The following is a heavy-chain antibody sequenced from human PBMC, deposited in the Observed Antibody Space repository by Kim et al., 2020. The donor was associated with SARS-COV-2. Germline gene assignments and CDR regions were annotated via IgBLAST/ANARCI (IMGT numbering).Heavy chain of an antibody. J-gene: IGHJ2*01. D-gene: IGHD6-13*01. CDR1: GHTFTSYG. CDR2: ISAYNGNT. V-gene: IGHV1-18*01. Sequence: ASVKVSCKASGHTFTSYGISWVRQAPGQGLEWMGWISAYNGNTNYAQKLQGRVTMTTDTSTSTAYMELRSLRSDDTAVYYCARARIAAAGWGELFSYFDLWGRGTLVTVSS. CDR3: ARARIAAAGWGELFSYFDL.